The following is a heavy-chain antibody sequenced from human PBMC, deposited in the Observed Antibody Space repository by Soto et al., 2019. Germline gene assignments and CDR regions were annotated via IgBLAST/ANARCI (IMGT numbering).Heavy chain of an antibody. J-gene: IGHJ5*01. D-gene: IGHD2-15*01. V-gene: IGHV3-49*05. CDR1: GFTFRDYA. CDR2: IRSERYGGTA. Sequence: QVVESGGGLVKPGQSLRLSCAGSGFTFRDYAVAWFRQTPGKGLECIGLIRSERYGGTADYAASVRGRVILSRDDYTGVAYLQMDSLRSGDTAVYHCTLIPRTGRGAPFASWGQGTLVTVAS. CDR3: TLIPRTGRGAPFAS.